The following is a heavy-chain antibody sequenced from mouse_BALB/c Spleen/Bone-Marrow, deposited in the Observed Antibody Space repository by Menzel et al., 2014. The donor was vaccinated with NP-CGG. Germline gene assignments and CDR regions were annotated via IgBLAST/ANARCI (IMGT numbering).Heavy chain of an antibody. CDR3: ARGGNYLDY. CDR1: GFTFSSYA. J-gene: IGHJ2*01. CDR2: ISSGGLYT. Sequence: EVQLQQSGGGLVKPGGSLKLSCAASGFTFSSYAMSWVRQSPEKRLVWVAEISSGGLYTYYPDTVTGRFTISRDNAKNTLYLEMSSLRSEDTAMYYCARGGNYLDYWGQGATLTVSS. V-gene: IGHV5-9-4*01.